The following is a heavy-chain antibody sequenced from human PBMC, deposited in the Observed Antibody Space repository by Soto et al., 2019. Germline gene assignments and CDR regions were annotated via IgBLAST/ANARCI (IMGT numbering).Heavy chain of an antibody. Sequence: GGSLRLSCAASGFTFSDYYMSWIRQAPGKGLEWVSYISSSSSYTNYADSVKGRFTISRDNAKNSLYLQMNSLRAEDTAVYYCARHYYDSSYFDYWGQGTLVTVSS. J-gene: IGHJ4*02. D-gene: IGHD3-22*01. CDR2: ISSSSSYT. CDR1: GFTFSDYY. CDR3: ARHYYDSSYFDY. V-gene: IGHV3-11*06.